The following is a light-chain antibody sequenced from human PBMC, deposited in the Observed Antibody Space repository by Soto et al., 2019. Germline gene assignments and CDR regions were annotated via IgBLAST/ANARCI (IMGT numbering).Light chain of an antibody. J-gene: IGKJ5*01. V-gene: IGKV3-11*01. CDR3: QQHGQWPIT. Sequence: EIVLTQSAATPSLSPGERATLSCRASQSVSSYLAWYQQKPGQAPRLLIHGASTRATGIPARFSGSGSGTEFTLTISSLQPEDFATYYCQQHGQWPITFGQGTRLEI. CDR2: GAS. CDR1: QSVSSY.